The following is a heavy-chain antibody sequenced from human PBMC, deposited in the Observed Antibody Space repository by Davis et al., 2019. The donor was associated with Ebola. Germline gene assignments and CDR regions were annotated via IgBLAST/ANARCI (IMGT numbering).Heavy chain of an antibody. CDR3: AREPHSSSWQFDY. V-gene: IGHV7-4-1*02. D-gene: IGHD6-13*01. J-gene: IGHJ4*02. CDR2: INTNTGNP. Sequence: AASVKVSCKASGYTFTSYAMNWVRQAPGQGLEWMGWINTNTGNPTYARCFTGRFVFSFDTSVSTAYLQISSLKAENTAVYYCAREPHSSSWQFDYSGQGTLVTVSS. CDR1: GYTFTSYA.